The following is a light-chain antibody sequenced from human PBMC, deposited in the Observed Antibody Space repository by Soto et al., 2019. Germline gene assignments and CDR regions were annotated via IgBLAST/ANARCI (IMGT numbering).Light chain of an antibody. CDR2: DVS. J-gene: IGKJ5*01. CDR3: QQRSNWPPT. Sequence: EFVLTQSPATLSLSPWEGAALSCLASQSVTIYLAWYQKKSGQPPRLLIYDVSKRATGIPARFSGSGSGTDFNLNIASLEPEDSAFYFCQQRSNWPPTFGQGTRLENK. V-gene: IGKV3-11*01. CDR1: QSVTIY.